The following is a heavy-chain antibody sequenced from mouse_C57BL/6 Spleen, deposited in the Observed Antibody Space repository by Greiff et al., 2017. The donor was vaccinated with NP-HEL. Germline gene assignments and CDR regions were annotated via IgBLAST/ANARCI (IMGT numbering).Heavy chain of an antibody. J-gene: IGHJ3*01. V-gene: IGHV1-55*01. CDR2: IYPGIGST. Sequence: QVQLQQPGAELVKPGASVTMSCKASGYTFPSYWLTWVKQRPGQGLEWLGAIYPGIGSTNYTETFKSKATLTVDTSSRPAYMQLSSLTSEDSAVYYCARRDYDGYYVPAYWGQGTLVTVSA. D-gene: IGHD2-3*01. CDR3: ARRDYDGYYVPAY. CDR1: GYTFPSYW.